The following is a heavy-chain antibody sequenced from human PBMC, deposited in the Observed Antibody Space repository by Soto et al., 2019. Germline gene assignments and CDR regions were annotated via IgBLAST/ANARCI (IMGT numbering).Heavy chain of an antibody. CDR1: GYSFTSYW. CDR2: IYPGDSDT. Sequence: GASLKISCKGSGYSFTSYWIGWVRQMPGKGLEWMGIIYPGDSDTRYSPSFQGQVTISADKSISTAYLQWSSLKASDTAMYYCAKSTGYYYNIPTQWGQGPLVPVSS. V-gene: IGHV5-51*01. CDR3: AKSTGYYYNIPTQ. J-gene: IGHJ4*02. D-gene: IGHD3-22*01.